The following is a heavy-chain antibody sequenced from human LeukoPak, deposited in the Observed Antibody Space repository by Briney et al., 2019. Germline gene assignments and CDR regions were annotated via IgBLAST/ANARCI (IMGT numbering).Heavy chain of an antibody. D-gene: IGHD3-10*01. Sequence: WXSWVRXAXGKGLEWVANIKQDGSEKYYVDSVKGRFTISRDNAKNSLYLQMNSLRAEDTAVYYCARARPGYYGSFDYWGQGTLVTVSS. CDR2: IKQDGSEK. CDR3: ARARPGYYGSFDY. V-gene: IGHV3-7*01. J-gene: IGHJ4*02. CDR1: W.